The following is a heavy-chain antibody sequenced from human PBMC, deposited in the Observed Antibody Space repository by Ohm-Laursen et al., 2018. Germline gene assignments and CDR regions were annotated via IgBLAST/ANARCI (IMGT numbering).Heavy chain of an antibody. J-gene: IGHJ4*02. D-gene: IGHD3-22*01. CDR2: SNPHNANR. CDR3: ARAGGYDSSGFYGY. CDR1: GYTFTSYG. Sequence: SSVKVSCKASGYTFTSYGISWVRQAPGQGLEWMGWSNPHNANRNFAQKFQGRVTMTADTSTSTAYMELRSLRSDDTAVYYCARAGGYDSSGFYGYWGQGTLVTVSS. V-gene: IGHV1-18*01.